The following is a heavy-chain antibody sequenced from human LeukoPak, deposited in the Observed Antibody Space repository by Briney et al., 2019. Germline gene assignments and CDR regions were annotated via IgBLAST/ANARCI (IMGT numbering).Heavy chain of an antibody. CDR2: ISSSSSYI. Sequence: GGSLRLSCAASGFTFSSYSMNWVRQAPGKGLEWVSSISSSSSYIYYADSVKGRFTISRDNAKNSLYLQMNSLRAEDTAVYYCARAPPPLRYYDSSGYPDAFDIWGQGTMVTVSS. V-gene: IGHV3-21*01. J-gene: IGHJ3*02. CDR3: ARAPPPLRYYDSSGYPDAFDI. D-gene: IGHD3-22*01. CDR1: GFTFSSYS.